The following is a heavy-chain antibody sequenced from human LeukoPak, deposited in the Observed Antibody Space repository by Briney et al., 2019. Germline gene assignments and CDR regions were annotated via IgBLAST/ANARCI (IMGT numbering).Heavy chain of an antibody. J-gene: IGHJ4*02. V-gene: IGHV3-21*04. CDR1: GFTFSSYS. D-gene: IGHD3-9*01. CDR3: ARDRYDILTGYYPFDY. CDR2: ISSSSSYI. Sequence: GGSLRLSCAASGFTFSSYSMNWVRQAPGKGLEWVSSISSSSSYIYYADSVKGRFTISRDNAKNSLYLQLNSLRAEDTAVYYCARDRYDILTGYYPFDYWGQGTLVTVSS.